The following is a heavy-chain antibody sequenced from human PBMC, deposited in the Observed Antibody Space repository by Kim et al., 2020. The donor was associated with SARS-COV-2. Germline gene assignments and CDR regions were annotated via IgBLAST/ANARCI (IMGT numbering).Heavy chain of an antibody. Sequence: ASVKVSCKVSGYTLTELSMHWVRQAPGKGLEWMGGFDPEDGETIYAQKFQGRVTMTEDTSTDTAYMELSSLRSEDTAVYYCATWNYYSSSWFQFDYWGQGTLVTVSS. D-gene: IGHD6-13*01. CDR3: ATWNYYSSSWFQFDY. V-gene: IGHV1-24*01. CDR2: FDPEDGET. J-gene: IGHJ4*02. CDR1: GYTLTELS.